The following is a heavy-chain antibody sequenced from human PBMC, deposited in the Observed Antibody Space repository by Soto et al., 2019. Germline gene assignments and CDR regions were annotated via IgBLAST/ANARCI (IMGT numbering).Heavy chain of an antibody. J-gene: IGHJ4*02. CDR2: MSYDGTNE. Sequence: PWWSLRLSCAASGFSFTHYAINWFRQAPGKGLEWVAVMSYDGTNEYYADSVKGRFTISRDNSKSTVYLQMNSLTPEDTALYYCARKWGTYSSASLDYWGLGTLVTVSS. CDR1: GFSFTHYA. CDR3: ARKWGTYSSASLDY. V-gene: IGHV3-30*04. D-gene: IGHD6-19*01.